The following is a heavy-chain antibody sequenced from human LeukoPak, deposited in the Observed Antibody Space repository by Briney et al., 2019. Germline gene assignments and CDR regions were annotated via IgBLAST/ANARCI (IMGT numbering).Heavy chain of an antibody. CDR2: IYYSGST. D-gene: IGHD2-15*01. V-gene: IGHV4-61*01. CDR1: GGSISSSSYY. CDR3: ARDLVVAATYYYYGMDV. Sequence: SETLSLTCTVSGGSISSSSYYWGWIRQPPGKGLEWIGYIYYSGSTNYNPSLKSRVTISVDTSKNQFSLKLSSVTAADTAVYYCARDLVVAATYYYYGMDVWGQGTTVTVSS. J-gene: IGHJ6*02.